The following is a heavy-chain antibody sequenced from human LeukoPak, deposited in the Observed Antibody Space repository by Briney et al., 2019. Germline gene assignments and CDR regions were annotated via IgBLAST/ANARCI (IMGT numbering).Heavy chain of an antibody. CDR1: GGSISSYY. CDR3: ARVPRIVGATVFDY. Sequence: SETLSLTCTVSGGSISSYYWSWIRQPPGKGLEWIGYNYYSGSTNYNPSLKSRVTISVDTSKNQFSLKLSSVTAADTAVYYCARVPRIVGATVFDYWGQGTLVTVSS. D-gene: IGHD1-26*01. CDR2: NYYSGST. J-gene: IGHJ4*02. V-gene: IGHV4-59*01.